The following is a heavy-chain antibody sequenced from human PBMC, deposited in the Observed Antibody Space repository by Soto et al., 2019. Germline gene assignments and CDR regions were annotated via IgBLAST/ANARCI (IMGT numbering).Heavy chain of an antibody. CDR1: GGSFSAYY. V-gene: IGHV4-34*02. D-gene: IGHD4-17*01. CDR2: ISHRGDT. J-gene: IGHJ6*02. CDR3: ASNTVTPVDAMDV. Sequence: HVQLQQWGAGLLRPSETLSLTCGVSGGSFSAYYWTWIRQPPGKGLEWIAEISHRGDTTYNPSLRSRITISVDTSRNHFFLRLNSVTAADTAVYYWASNTVTPVDAMDVWGQGTTVTVS.